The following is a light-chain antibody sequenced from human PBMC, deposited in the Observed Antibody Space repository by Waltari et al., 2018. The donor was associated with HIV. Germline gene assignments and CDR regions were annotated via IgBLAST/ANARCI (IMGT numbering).Light chain of an antibody. V-gene: IGKV3-11*01. J-gene: IGKJ2*01. CDR1: QSVSSY. CDR3: QQRSDWLDT. Sequence: EIVLTQSPATLSFSPGERATLSCRASQSVSSYLAWYQQKPGHAPRLLIYDASNRASGIPARFSGSGSGTDFTLTISSLEPEDFAVYYCQQRSDWLDTFGQGTKVEIK. CDR2: DAS.